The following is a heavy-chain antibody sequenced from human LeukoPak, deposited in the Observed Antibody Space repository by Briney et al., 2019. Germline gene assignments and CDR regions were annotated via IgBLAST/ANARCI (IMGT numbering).Heavy chain of an antibody. CDR1: EFTFSSYW. D-gene: IGHD2-15*01. Sequence: GSLRLSCAASEFTFSSYWMSWVRQAPGKGLEWVANIKQDGGQIYYLESVKGRFTVSRDNAKNSLYLQMNSLRAEDTAVYYCARDRIDQGSVAFDIWGQGTMVTVSS. CDR3: ARDRIDQGSVAFDI. V-gene: IGHV3-7*01. CDR2: IKQDGGQI. J-gene: IGHJ3*02.